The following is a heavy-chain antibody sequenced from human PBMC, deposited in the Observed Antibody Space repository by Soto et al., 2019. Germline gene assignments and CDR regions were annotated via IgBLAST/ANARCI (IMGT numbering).Heavy chain of an antibody. CDR2: ISSSLGHT. CDR3: AANWNFGLNF. CDR1: GFDFSDFH. D-gene: IGHD1-1*01. Sequence: PGGSLRLSCVASGFDFSDFHISWVRQAPGKGLEWISYISSSLGHTDYAGSVKGRFTISRDNAESSVFLEMSDLRSDDTAVYYCAANWNFGLNFWGQGTLVTVSS. V-gene: IGHV3-11*03. J-gene: IGHJ4*02.